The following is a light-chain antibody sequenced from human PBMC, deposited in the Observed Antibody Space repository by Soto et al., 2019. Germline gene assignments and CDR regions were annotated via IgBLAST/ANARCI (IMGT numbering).Light chain of an antibody. J-gene: IGLJ3*02. CDR2: DGI. Sequence: QSALTQPASVSGSPGQSITISCTGTSSDVGTYNLVSSYQQHPGKAPKLIIYDGIRRPSGLSNRVFGSRSGNTASLTISGLQAEDEAAYSCCSYTSGNTVVFGGGTKLAVL. V-gene: IGLV2-23*01. CDR3: CSYTSGNTVV. CDR1: SSDVGTYNL.